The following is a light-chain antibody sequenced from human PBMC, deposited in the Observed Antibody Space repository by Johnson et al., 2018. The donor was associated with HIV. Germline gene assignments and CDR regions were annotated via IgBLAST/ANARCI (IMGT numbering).Light chain of an antibody. CDR3: GTWDSSGGV. CDR1: SSNIGNNY. Sequence: QSVLTQPPSVSAAPGQKVTISCSGSSSNIGNNYVSWYQQLPGTSPKLLIYENKARPSGIPDRFSGSKSATSATLAITGLQTGDEADYYCGTWDSSGGVIGTGTKVTVL. J-gene: IGLJ1*01. CDR2: ENK. V-gene: IGLV1-51*01.